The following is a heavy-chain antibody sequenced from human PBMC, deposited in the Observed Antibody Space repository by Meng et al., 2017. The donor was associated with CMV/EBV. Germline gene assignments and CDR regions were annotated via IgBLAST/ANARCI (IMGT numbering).Heavy chain of an antibody. CDR1: GYTFTGYY. CDR3: ARDWVQLERLGAFDI. V-gene: IGHV1-2*02. D-gene: IGHD1-1*01. J-gene: IGHJ3*02. CDR2: INPNSGGT. Sequence: ASVKVSCKASGYTFTGYYMHWVRQAPGQGLEWMGWINPNSGGTNYAQKFQGRVTMTRDTSISTAYMELSRLRSDDTAVYYCARDWVQLERLGAFDIWGQGTMVTVSS.